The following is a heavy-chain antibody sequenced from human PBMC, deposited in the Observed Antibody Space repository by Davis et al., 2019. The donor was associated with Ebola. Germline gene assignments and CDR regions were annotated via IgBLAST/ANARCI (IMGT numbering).Heavy chain of an antibody. V-gene: IGHV3-48*02. CDR1: GLIFSNCD. Sequence: GESLKISCATSGLIFSNCDMHWVRQAPGKGLEWVSYISSSSSTIYYADSVRGRFTISRDNAKNSLYLQMNSLRDEDTAVYYCARITSSSDDYWGQGTLVTVSS. CDR2: ISSSSSTI. CDR3: ARITSSSDDY. J-gene: IGHJ4*02. D-gene: IGHD6-13*01.